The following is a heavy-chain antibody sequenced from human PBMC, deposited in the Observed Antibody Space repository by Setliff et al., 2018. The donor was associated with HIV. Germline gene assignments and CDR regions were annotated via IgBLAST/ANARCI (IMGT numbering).Heavy chain of an antibody. CDR2: IYYTGIP. V-gene: IGHV4-59*11. CDR1: GGSISSHY. CDR3: NIYYYYYMDV. J-gene: IGHJ6*03. Sequence: SETLSLTCTVSGGSISSHYWSWIRQPPGKGLEWVGLIYYTGIPTYNPSLRSRVTISVDTSKNQFSLKLSSVTAADTAVYYCNIYYYYYMDVWGKGTTVTVSS.